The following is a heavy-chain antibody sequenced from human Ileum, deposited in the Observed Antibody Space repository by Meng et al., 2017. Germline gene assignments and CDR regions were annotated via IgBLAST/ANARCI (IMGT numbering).Heavy chain of an antibody. D-gene: IGHD6-19*01. CDR2: IHHSGRA. CDR3: ARAPPFTAVSGAEEGY. Sequence: SETLSLTCAVSGASISTNYWWTWVRQPPGKGLEWIGDIHHSGRANYNPSLKGRFLISMDKSMNQFSLEVNSVTAADTAVYYCARAPPFTAVSGAEEGYWGKGMMVTVSS. V-gene: IGHV4-4*02. CDR1: GASISTNYW. J-gene: IGHJ4*02.